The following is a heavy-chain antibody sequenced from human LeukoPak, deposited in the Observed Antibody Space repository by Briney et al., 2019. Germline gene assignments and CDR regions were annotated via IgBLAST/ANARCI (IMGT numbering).Heavy chain of an antibody. CDR1: NGSFSGYY. J-gene: IGHJ5*02. CDR2: INHSGST. Sequence: SETLSLTCAVYNGSFSGYYWSWLRQPPGKGLEWIGEINHSGSTHYNPSLKSRVTISVDTSKKQFSLKVRSVTAADTAVYYCARKEGGQLVNTRRWFDPWGQGTLVTVSS. V-gene: IGHV4-34*01. CDR3: ARKEGGQLVNTRRWFDP. D-gene: IGHD6-13*01.